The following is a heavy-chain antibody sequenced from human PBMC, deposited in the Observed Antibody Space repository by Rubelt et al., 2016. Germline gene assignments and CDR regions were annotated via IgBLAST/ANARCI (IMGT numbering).Heavy chain of an antibody. CDR1: GGSISSSSYY. J-gene: IGHJ4*02. V-gene: IGHV4-39*07. CDR2: IYYSGST. CDR3: ATHGSGWSFDY. D-gene: IGHD6-19*01. Sequence: QLQLQESGPGLVKPSETLSLTCTVSGGSISSSSYYWGWIRQPPGTGLEWIGSIYYSGSTYYKPSLTSRVTISVDTTKNQVSRNLGSVTAADTAVYYCATHGSGWSFDYWGQGTLVTVSS.